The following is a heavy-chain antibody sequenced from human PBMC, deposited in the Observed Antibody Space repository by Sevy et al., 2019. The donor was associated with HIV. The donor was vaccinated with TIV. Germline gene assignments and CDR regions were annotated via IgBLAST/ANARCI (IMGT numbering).Heavy chain of an antibody. CDR1: GFTFSNAW. CDR2: IKSNTDGGTT. D-gene: IGHD1-1*01. V-gene: IGHV3-15*01. CDR3: TTFNSWNVIFDY. Sequence: GGCLRLSCAASGFTFSNAWMSWVRQAPGKGLERVGRIKSNTDGGTTEYAAPVKGRFTISRDDSKNTLYLQMNSLKTEDTAVYHCTTFNSWNVIFDYWGQGTLVPVSS. J-gene: IGHJ4*02.